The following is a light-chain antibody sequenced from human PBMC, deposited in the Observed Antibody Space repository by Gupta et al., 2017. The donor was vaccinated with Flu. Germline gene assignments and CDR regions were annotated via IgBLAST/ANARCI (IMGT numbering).Light chain of an antibody. CDR2: LVS. J-gene: IGKJ2*01. Sequence: ASISCRSNQSLLHSNGYTYLDWYLQRPGQSPQVLIYLVSRRSFGVPDRFSGSGSGADFTLEISRVEPEDLGIYYCMQAVQAPFTFGQGTRL. CDR3: MQAVQAPFT. V-gene: IGKV2-28*01. CDR1: QSLLHSNGYTY.